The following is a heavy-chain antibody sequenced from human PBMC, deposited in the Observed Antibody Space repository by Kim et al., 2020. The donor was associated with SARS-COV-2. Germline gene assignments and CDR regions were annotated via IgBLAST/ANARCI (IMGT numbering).Heavy chain of an antibody. V-gene: IGHV3-30*01. J-gene: IGHJ4*02. CDR3: ARENAGSGYMSLLFDY. D-gene: IGHD3-22*01. Sequence: SGKGRFTITRDNSKNTLNLKLNSLRNEDTAVFYCARENAGSGYMSLLFDYWGQGTLVTVSS.